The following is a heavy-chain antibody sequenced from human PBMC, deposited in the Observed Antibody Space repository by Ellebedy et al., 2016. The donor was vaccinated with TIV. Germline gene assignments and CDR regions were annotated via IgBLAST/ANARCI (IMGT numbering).Heavy chain of an antibody. D-gene: IGHD6-13*01. Sequence: ASVKVSXXASGYTFTSYDINWVRQATGQGLEWMGWMNPNSGNTGYAQKFQGRVTMTRNTSISTAYMELSSLRSEDTAVYYCARIGGSSSWYRNYYYYYYGMDVWGQGTTVTVSS. CDR1: GYTFTSYD. CDR2: MNPNSGNT. J-gene: IGHJ6*02. CDR3: ARIGGSSSWYRNYYYYYYGMDV. V-gene: IGHV1-8*01.